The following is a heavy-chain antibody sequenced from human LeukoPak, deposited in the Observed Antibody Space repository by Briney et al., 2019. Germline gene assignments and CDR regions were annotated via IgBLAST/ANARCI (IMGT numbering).Heavy chain of an antibody. J-gene: IGHJ4*02. Sequence: GGSLRLSCAASGFILSGYFMSWVRQAPGKGLEWEASIKHDGSEEYYVDSVRGRFTISRDNTKSSLYLQMSSLRAEDTAVYYCATDRGWRTSGYYLYYFESWGQGTLVTVSS. CDR2: IKHDGSEE. CDR3: ATDRGWRTSGYYLYYFES. V-gene: IGHV3-7*01. D-gene: IGHD3-3*01. CDR1: GFILSGYF.